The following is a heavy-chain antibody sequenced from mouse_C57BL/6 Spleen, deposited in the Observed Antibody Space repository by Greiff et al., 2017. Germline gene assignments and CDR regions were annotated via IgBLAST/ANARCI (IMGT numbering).Heavy chain of an antibody. CDR3: ATYSSGHRWYFDV. D-gene: IGHD3-2*02. CDR1: GYTFTGYW. J-gene: IGHJ1*03. Sequence: QVQLKQSGAELMKPGASVKLSCTATGYTFTGYWIEWVKQRPGHGLEWIGEILPGSGSTNYNEKFKGKATFTADTSSNTAYMQLSSLTTEDSASYYCATYSSGHRWYFDVGGTGTTVTVSS. V-gene: IGHV1-9*01. CDR2: ILPGSGST.